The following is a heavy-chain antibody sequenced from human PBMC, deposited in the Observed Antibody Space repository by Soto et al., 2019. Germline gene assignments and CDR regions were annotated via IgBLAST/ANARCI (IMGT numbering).Heavy chain of an antibody. CDR2: VHYSGST. CDR3: ARGVDYYATSGYFSFDY. V-gene: IGHV4-59*01. CDR1: GGSFHNFY. Sequence: LSLTCNLSGGSFHNFYLLWIRQPPGKGLEWFGHVHYSGSTNYSPSLNSRATISLDTSKSQLSLKLRSVTAADTAMYFCARGVDYYATSGYFSFDYWGQGIAVTVSS. J-gene: IGHJ4*02. D-gene: IGHD3-16*01.